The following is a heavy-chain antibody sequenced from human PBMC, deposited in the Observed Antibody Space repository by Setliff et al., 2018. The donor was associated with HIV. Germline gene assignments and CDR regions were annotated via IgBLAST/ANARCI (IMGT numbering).Heavy chain of an antibody. Sequence: SGPTLVNPTHSLTLTCTFSGFSLTTSGVGVGWIRQPPGKALEWLGIIYWNEDKRYSPSLKSRLTITRDTSKNQVVLTMTNMDPVDTATYYCAYSGRQLRGPYFDFWGQGTPVTVSS. J-gene: IGHJ4*02. D-gene: IGHD1-1*01. CDR1: GFSLTTSGVG. CDR3: AYSGRQLRGPYFDF. CDR2: IYWNEDK. V-gene: IGHV2-5*01.